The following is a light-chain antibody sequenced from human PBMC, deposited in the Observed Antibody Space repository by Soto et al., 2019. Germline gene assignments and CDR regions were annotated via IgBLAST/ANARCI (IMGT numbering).Light chain of an antibody. Sequence: ALTQPPSPAGSPGQSVTISCTGNSSDVGGYNYVSWYQQHPGKAPKLMIYEVSKRPSGVPDRFSGSKSGNTASLTVSGLQAEDEADYYCSSYAGSNNLGVFGTGTKVTVL. V-gene: IGLV2-8*01. CDR1: SSDVGGYNY. CDR3: SSYAGSNNLGV. J-gene: IGLJ1*01. CDR2: EVS.